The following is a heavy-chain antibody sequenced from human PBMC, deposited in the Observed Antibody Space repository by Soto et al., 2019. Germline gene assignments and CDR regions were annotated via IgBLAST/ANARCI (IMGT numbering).Heavy chain of an antibody. CDR2: ISTSACNT. CDR3: GKSGSHSYFDY. CDR1: AFTFSSYA. D-gene: IGHD1-26*01. V-gene: IGHV3-23*01. J-gene: IGHJ4*02. Sequence: GGSLRLSFAASAFTFSSYAMTWVRLAPGKGLEWVSSISTSACNTYYADSVKGRFTISRDNSKNTLYLQMNSLRADDTAVYDCGKSGSHSYFDYRGQGTLVAVSS.